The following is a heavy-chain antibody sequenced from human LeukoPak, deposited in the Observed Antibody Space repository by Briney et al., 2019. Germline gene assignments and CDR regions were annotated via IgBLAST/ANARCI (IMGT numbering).Heavy chain of an antibody. Sequence: PSETLSLTCAVSDYSISSGYYWGWIRQPPGKGLEWIGTIYHTGSPYYNPSLKSRVTISVDTSKNQFSLKLTSVTAADTAVYYCARNVDPAPHYYFDDWGQGTLVTVSS. J-gene: IGHJ4*02. CDR2: IYHTGSP. CDR3: ARNVDPAPHYYFDD. V-gene: IGHV4-38-2*01. D-gene: IGHD5-18*01. CDR1: DYSISSGYY.